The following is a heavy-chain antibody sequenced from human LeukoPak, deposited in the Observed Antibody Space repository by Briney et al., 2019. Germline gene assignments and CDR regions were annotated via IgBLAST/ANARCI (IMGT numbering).Heavy chain of an antibody. CDR1: GFTFSSHA. Sequence: GGSLRLSCAASGFTFSSHAMHWVRQAPDKGLEWVAVISYDGSNKNYADSVKGRFTISRDNSKNTLFLQMNSLRVEDTAVYYCATDGPPEEGVSATFDYWGRGALVTVSS. CDR2: ISYDGSNK. CDR3: ATDGPPEEGVSATFDY. V-gene: IGHV3-30-3*01. J-gene: IGHJ4*02. D-gene: IGHD2/OR15-2a*01.